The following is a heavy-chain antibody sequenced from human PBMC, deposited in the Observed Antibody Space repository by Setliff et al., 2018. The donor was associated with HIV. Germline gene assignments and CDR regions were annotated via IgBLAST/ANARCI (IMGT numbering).Heavy chain of an antibody. CDR2: IYYSGST. CDR1: GYSISSSHW. D-gene: IGHD3-16*01. CDR3: AKTVVGDSYALPNDGFDI. J-gene: IGHJ3*02. Sequence: PSETLSLTCAVSGYSISSSHWWGWIRQPPGKGLEWIGYIYYSGSTNYNPSLMSRATMSVDTSNNRFSLKLSSVTALDTAVYYCAKTVVGDSYALPNDGFDIWGQGTMVTVSS. V-gene: IGHV4-28*06.